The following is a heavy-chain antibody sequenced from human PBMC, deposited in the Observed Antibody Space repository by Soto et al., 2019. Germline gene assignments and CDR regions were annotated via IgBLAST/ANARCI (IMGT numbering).Heavy chain of an antibody. CDR1: GYTFTGYY. J-gene: IGHJ6*02. V-gene: IGHV1-2*04. Sequence: ASVKVSCKASGYTFTGYYMHWVRQAPGQGLEWMGWINPNSGGTNYAQKFQGWVTMTRDTSISTAYMELSRLRSDDTAVYYCASSYYGGNSRYYYYYGMDVWGQGTTVTVSS. CDR3: ASSYYGGNSRYYYYYGMDV. D-gene: IGHD4-17*01. CDR2: INPNSGGT.